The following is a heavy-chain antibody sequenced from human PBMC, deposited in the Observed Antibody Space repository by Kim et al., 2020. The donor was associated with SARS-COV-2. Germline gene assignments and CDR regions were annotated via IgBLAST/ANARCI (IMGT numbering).Heavy chain of an antibody. CDR1: GYTFTDYY. D-gene: IGHD7-27*01. J-gene: IGHJ4*02. V-gene: IGHV1-2*02. CDR3: ARDWADNSFDS. CDR2: INADSGGT. Sequence: ASVKVSCKASGYTFTDYYIHWVRQAPGKGLEWMGCINADSGGTHYAQNFRGRVNMTTDTSINTAHMELTGLRSDDTAVFFCARDWADNSFDSWGRGTLVTVSS.